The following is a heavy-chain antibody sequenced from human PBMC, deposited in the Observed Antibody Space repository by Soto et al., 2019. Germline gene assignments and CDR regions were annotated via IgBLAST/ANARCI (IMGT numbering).Heavy chain of an antibody. CDR2: IIPILGIA. V-gene: IGHV1-69*02. CDR3: ARGGIAAATTLGAMDV. Sequence: QVQLVQSGAEVKKPGSSVKVSCKDSVGTFSSYTISWVRQTPGQGLEWMGRIIPILGIANYAQKFQGRVTITADKSTSTAYMELSSLRSEDTAEYYCARGGIAAATTLGAMDVWGQGTTVTVSS. D-gene: IGHD6-13*01. J-gene: IGHJ6*02. CDR1: VGTFSSYT.